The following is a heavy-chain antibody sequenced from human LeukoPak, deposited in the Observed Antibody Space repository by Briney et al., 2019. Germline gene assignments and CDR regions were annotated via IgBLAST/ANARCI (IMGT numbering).Heavy chain of an antibody. J-gene: IGHJ4*02. CDR1: GYTFTSYY. D-gene: IGHD5-24*01. CDR2: INPNSGGT. CDR3: ARSRDGYYEHFDY. Sequence: ASVKVSCKASGYTFTSYYMHWVRQAPGQGLEWMGWINPNSGGTNYAQKFQGRVTMTRDTSISTAYMELSRLRSDDTAVYYCARSRDGYYEHFDYWGQGTLVTVSS. V-gene: IGHV1-2*02.